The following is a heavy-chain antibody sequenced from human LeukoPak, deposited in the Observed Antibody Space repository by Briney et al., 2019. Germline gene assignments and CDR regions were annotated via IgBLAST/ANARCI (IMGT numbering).Heavy chain of an antibody. V-gene: IGHV4-59*01. J-gene: IGHJ4*02. CDR3: ASGSVVTALDQ. CDR1: GGSITTYY. Sequence: SETLSLTCAVSGGSITTYYWTWIRQPPGQALEWIGYIYYTGNTKYNPSLESRVTMSIDTSKNGFYLKIYSVNAADTAVYFCASGSVVTALDQWGQGTLVTVSS. CDR2: IYYTGNT. D-gene: IGHD2-21*02.